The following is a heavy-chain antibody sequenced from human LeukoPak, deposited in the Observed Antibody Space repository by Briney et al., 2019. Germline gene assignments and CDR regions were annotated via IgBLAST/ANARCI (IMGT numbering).Heavy chain of an antibody. Sequence: GGSLRLSCVDSEFTFSSYWMHWVRQAPGEGLGWVSRINTDGSTTDYADSVKGRFTISRDNAKNTLYLQMNSLRAEDTAVYYCARALAGSRDKWGQGTLVTVSS. CDR3: ARALAGSRDK. J-gene: IGHJ4*02. D-gene: IGHD2-15*01. V-gene: IGHV3-74*01. CDR2: INTDGSTT. CDR1: EFTFSSYW.